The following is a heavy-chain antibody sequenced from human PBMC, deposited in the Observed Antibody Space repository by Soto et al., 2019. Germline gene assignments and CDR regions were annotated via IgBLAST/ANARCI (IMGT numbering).Heavy chain of an antibody. CDR3: ARGYYDSSGQSNTFDI. J-gene: IGHJ3*02. CDR1: GGSFSGHS. CDR2: INHSGRV. D-gene: IGHD3-22*01. V-gene: IGHV4-34*01. Sequence: SSENLSLTCAVYGGSFSGHSWTWIRQSPGKGLEWIGDINHSGRVNYSPSLKSRVTISLDTSKNQFSLTLSAVTAADTAVYYCARGYYDSSGQSNTFDICGQGTMGTVSS.